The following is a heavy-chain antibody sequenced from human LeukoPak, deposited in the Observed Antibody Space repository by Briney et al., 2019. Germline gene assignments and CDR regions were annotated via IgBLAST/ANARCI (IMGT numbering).Heavy chain of an antibody. J-gene: IGHJ4*02. D-gene: IGHD3-9*01. CDR3: ARVLGLRYFDWFDY. V-gene: IGHV4-38-2*01. CDR1: GYSISSGYY. CDR2: IYHSGST. Sequence: SETLSLTCAVSGYSISSGYYWGWIRQPPGKGLEWIGSIYHSGSTYYNPSLKSRVTISVDTSKNQFSLQLSSVTAADTAVYYCARVLGLRYFDWFDYWGQGTLVTVSS.